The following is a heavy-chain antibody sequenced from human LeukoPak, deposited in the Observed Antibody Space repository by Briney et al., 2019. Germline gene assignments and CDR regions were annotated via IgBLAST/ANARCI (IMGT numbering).Heavy chain of an antibody. CDR3: ARVVPSARTFDP. J-gene: IGHJ5*02. D-gene: IGHD2-2*01. CDR2: ISPGDSDT. CDR1: GYSFTTYW. Sequence: GESLKISCRGSGYSFTTYWIGWVRQMPGKGLEWMGIISPGDSDTTHSPSFQGQVSISVDKSINTAYLQWSSLKASDTAIYYCARVVPSARTFDPWGQGTLVTVSS. V-gene: IGHV5-51*01.